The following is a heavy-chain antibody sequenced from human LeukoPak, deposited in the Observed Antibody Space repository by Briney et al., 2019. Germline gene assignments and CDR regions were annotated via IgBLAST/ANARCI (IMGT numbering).Heavy chain of an antibody. D-gene: IGHD3-22*01. CDR3: ARSKSYYDSSGYDY. CDR2: INPNSGGT. V-gene: IGHV1-2*06. CDR1: GYTFTSYD. Sequence: ASVKVSCKASGYTFTSYDINWVRQAPGQGLEWMGRINPNSGGTNYAQKFQGRVTMTRDTSISTAYMELSRLRSDDTAVYYCARSKSYYDSSGYDYWGQGTLVTVSS. J-gene: IGHJ4*02.